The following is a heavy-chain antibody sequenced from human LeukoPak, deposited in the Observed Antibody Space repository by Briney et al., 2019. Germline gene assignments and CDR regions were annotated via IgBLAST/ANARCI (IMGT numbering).Heavy chain of an antibody. J-gene: IGHJ4*02. CDR1: GYTFTSYG. D-gene: IGHD4-17*01. Sequence: SVKVSCQASGYTFTSYGISWVRQATGQGLEWMGGIIPIFGTANYAQKFQGRVTITADKSTSTAYMELSSLRSEDTAVYYCARGRDMTTSPFDYWGQGTLVTVSS. V-gene: IGHV1-69*06. CDR2: IIPIFGTA. CDR3: ARGRDMTTSPFDY.